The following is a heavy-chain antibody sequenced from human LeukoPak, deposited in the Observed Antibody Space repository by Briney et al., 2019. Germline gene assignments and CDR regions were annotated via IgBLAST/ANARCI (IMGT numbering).Heavy chain of an antibody. Sequence: ASVTVSCKASGYTFTSYGISWVRQAPGQGLEWMGWISAYNGNTNYAQKLQGRVTMTTDTSTSTAYMELRSLRSDDTAVYYRARVQVTIFGVVTLNWFDPWGQGTLVTVSS. V-gene: IGHV1-18*01. J-gene: IGHJ5*02. CDR2: ISAYNGNT. CDR1: GYTFTSYG. D-gene: IGHD3-3*01. CDR3: ARVQVTIFGVVTLNWFDP.